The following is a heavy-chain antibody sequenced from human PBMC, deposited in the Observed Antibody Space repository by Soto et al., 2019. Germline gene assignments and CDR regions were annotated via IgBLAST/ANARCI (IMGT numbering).Heavy chain of an antibody. CDR3: ARGDTDGTPLFGVVIIPWFDP. CDR2: IYYSGST. D-gene: IGHD3-3*01. J-gene: IGHJ5*02. V-gene: IGHV4-59*01. CDR1: GGSISSYY. Sequence: QVQLQESGPGLVKPSETLSLTCTVSGGSISSYYWSWIRQPPGKGLEWIGYIYYSGSTNYNPSLKSRVTISVDTSKNQFSLKLSSVTAADTAVYYCARGDTDGTPLFGVVIIPWFDPWGQGTLVTVSS.